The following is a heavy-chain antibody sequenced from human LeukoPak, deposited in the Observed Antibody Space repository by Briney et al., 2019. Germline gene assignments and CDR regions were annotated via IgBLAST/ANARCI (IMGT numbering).Heavy chain of an antibody. CDR1: GGSISSYY. CDR2: IYTSGST. Sequence: SETLSLTCTVSGGSISSYYWSWIRQPAGKGLEWIGRIYTSGSTNYNPSLKSRVTMSVDTSKNQFSLKLSSVTAADTAVYYCARDPPGYSSSWYNYYYYGMDVWGQGTTVTVSS. V-gene: IGHV4-4*07. J-gene: IGHJ6*02. D-gene: IGHD6-13*01. CDR3: ARDPPGYSSSWYNYYYYGMDV.